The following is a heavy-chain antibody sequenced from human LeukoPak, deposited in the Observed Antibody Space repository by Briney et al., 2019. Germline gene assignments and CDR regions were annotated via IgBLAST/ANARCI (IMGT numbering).Heavy chain of an antibody. CDR1: GFTFSSYS. V-gene: IGHV3-21*01. CDR2: ISSSSYI. J-gene: IGHJ4*02. D-gene: IGHD5-18*01. Sequence: VGSLRLSCAASGFTFSSYSMNWVRQAPGKGLEWVSSISSSSYIYYADSVKGRFTISRDNAKNSLYLQMNSLRAEDTAVYYCARGGYSYGYTLYYFDYWGQGTLVTVSS. CDR3: ARGGYSYGYTLYYFDY.